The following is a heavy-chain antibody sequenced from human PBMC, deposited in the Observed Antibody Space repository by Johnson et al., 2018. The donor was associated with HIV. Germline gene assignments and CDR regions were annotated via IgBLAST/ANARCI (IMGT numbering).Heavy chain of an antibody. V-gene: IGHV3-30-3*01. CDR2: ISYDGSNK. CDR1: GFTFSSYA. CDR3: TTDWVDYYDSSGYFYDAFDI. J-gene: IGHJ3*02. Sequence: QVQLVESGGGVVQAGRSLRLSCAASGFTFSSYAMHWVRQAPGKGLEWVAIISYDGSNKYYADSVKGRFTISRDNSKNTLYLQMNSLKTEDTAVYYCTTDWVDYYDSSGYFYDAFDIWGLGTLVTVSS. D-gene: IGHD3-22*01.